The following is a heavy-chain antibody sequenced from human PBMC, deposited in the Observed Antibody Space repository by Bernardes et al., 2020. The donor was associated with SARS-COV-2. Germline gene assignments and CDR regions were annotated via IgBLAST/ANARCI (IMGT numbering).Heavy chain of an antibody. CDR2: INGDGGGT. CDR3: VKFTINGGSPDC. V-gene: IGHV3-64D*06. Sequence: VGSLRLSCSASGFTFSTYSMHWVRQAPGKGLEYVSAINGDGGGTYYADSVKGRFTISRDNSRNTLYLQMRSLRPEDTALYYCVKFTINGGSPDCWGQGTLVTVSP. CDR1: GFTFSTYS. D-gene: IGHD2-8*01. J-gene: IGHJ4*02.